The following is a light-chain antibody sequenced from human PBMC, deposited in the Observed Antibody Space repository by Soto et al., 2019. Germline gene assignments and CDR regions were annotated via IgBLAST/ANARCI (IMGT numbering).Light chain of an antibody. CDR2: GAS. J-gene: IGKJ4*01. CDR3: KQNNKWPPVT. Sequence: EVVMTQSPATVSVSPGEGVTLSCRASQTISNDLAWYQQKPGQAPRLLIYGASTRATGVPARFSVGGSGTEFTLTISSLQSEDFAFYYCKQNNKWPPVTFAGGTKVDIK. V-gene: IGKV3-15*01. CDR1: QTISND.